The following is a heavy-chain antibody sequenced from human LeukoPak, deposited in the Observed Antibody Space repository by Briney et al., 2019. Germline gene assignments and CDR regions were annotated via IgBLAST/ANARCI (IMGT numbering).Heavy chain of an antibody. V-gene: IGHV3-23*01. J-gene: IGHJ4*02. CDR2: ISGSGGST. D-gene: IGHD3-10*01. CDR3: AKVSYHYYGSGSYVLDY. CDR1: GFTFSDYR. Sequence: GGSLRLSCAASGFTFSDYRMNWVRQAPGKGLEWVSAISGSGGSTYYVDSVKGRFTFSRDNSKNTLYLQMNSLRAEDTAVYYCAKVSYHYYGSGSYVLDYWGQGTLVTVSS.